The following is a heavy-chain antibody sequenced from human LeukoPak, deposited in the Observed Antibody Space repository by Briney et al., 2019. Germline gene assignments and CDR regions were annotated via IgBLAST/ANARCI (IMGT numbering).Heavy chain of an antibody. CDR2: ISGSGGST. Sequence: GGSLRLSCAASGFTFSSYAMHWVRQAPGKGLEWVSAISGSGGSTYYADSVKGRLTISRDNSKNTLYLQMNSLRAKDTAIYYCAREGPRGNSQFDYWGQGTLVTVSS. CDR3: AREGPRGNSQFDY. V-gene: IGHV3-23*01. D-gene: IGHD2/OR15-2a*01. CDR1: GFTFSSYA. J-gene: IGHJ4*02.